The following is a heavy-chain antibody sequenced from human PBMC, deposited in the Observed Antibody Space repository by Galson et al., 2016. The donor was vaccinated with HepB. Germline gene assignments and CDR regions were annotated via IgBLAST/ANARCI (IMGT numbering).Heavy chain of an antibody. CDR1: GFTFASYA. V-gene: IGHV3-30-3*01. D-gene: IGHD6-19*01. CDR2: VSPDGGSK. J-gene: IGHJ5*02. Sequence: SLRLSCAASGFTFASYAMHWVRQAPGKGLEWVAVVSPDGGSKYYGDSVKGRFTISRDNSRNTLYLQMHSLRAEDTAVYYCARDLIRGSGSYQMYGLDPWGQGTLVIVSS. CDR3: ARDLIRGSGSYQMYGLDP.